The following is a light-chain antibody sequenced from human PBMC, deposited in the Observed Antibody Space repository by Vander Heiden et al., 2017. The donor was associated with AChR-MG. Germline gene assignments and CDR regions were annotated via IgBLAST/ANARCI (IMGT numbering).Light chain of an antibody. V-gene: IGKV4-1*01. CDR3: QQYYSTPRWT. J-gene: IGKJ1*01. CDR1: QRVLYCSNNKNY. CDR2: LAA. Sequence: DIVMAQSPDSLAVSLGERATINCKSSQRVLYCSNNKNYLAWYQQKPGQPPNLLIFLAATRESGVPDRFSGSGSGTDFTLTISSLQAEDVAVYYCQQYYSTPRWTFGQGTKVEIK.